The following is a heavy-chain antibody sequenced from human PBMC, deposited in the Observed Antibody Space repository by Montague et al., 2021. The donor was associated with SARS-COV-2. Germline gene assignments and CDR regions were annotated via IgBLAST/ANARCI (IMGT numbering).Heavy chain of an antibody. CDR2: ISYTGSNR. CDR1: GFTFGSFS. J-gene: IGHJ6*02. V-gene: IGHV3-30*04. CDR3: ARAGSGSYSFYYYYGTDV. D-gene: IGHD3-10*01. Sequence: SLRLSCAASGFTFGSFSMHWVRQAPGQGLEWVSVISYTGSNRYYRDSVKGRFTISRDNSENTLYLQMNNLRIEDTAVYYCARAGSGSYSFYYYYGTDVWGQGTTVTVSS.